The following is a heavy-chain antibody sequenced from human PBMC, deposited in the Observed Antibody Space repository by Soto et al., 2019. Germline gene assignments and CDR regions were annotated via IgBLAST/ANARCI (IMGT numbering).Heavy chain of an antibody. D-gene: IGHD2-15*01. V-gene: IGHV4-34*01. Sequence: SSETLSLTCGAYGGSFSGFYWSWIRQPPGRGLEWIGEINHSGNTNYNPSLKSRVIISVDTSKNQFSLKLSSVTAADTAVYYCEGGGRSKDVWGQGTTVTVSS. CDR3: EGGGRSKDV. J-gene: IGHJ6*02. CDR1: GGSFSGFY. CDR2: INHSGNT.